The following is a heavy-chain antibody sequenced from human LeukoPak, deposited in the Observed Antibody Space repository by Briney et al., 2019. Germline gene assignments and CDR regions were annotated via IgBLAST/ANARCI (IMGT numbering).Heavy chain of an antibody. CDR1: GFTFSSYS. V-gene: IGHV3-23*01. Sequence: GGSLRLSCAASGFTFSSYSMSWVRQAPGKGLEWVSGISGGGGTYYADSVKGRFTISRDNSKNTLYLQVNSLRAEDTGVYYCAKEPPYCGGDCYFLLDYWGQGTLVAVSS. CDR3: AKEPPYCGGDCYFLLDY. J-gene: IGHJ4*02. D-gene: IGHD2-21*02. CDR2: ISGGGGT.